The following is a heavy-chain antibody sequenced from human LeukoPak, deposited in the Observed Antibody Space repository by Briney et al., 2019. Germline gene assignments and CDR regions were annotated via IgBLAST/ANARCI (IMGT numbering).Heavy chain of an antibody. D-gene: IGHD5-18*01. CDR3: VRDLGVDTSMIFFDY. CDR2: ISAYNGNR. V-gene: IGHV1-18*04. CDR1: GYTFTGYY. Sequence: GASVKVSCKASGYTFTGYYMHWVRQAPGQGLEWMGWISAYNGNRKSAQKFQGRVIMTTDTSTNTAYMELRSLRSDDTAVFYCVRDLGVDTSMIFFDYWGQGTLVTVSS. J-gene: IGHJ4*02.